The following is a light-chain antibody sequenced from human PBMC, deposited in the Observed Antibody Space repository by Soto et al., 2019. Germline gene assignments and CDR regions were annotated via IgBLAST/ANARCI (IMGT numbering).Light chain of an antibody. CDR3: QVWDSSSDHYV. CDR2: DDS. J-gene: IGLJ1*01. V-gene: IGLV3-21*02. Sequence: SYALTQPPSVSVAPGQTARITCGGSNIGSKSVHWYQQKPGQAPVLVVYDDSDRPSGIPERFSGSNSGNTATLTISRVEAGDEADDYCQVWDSSSDHYVFGTGTKVTVL. CDR1: NIGSKS.